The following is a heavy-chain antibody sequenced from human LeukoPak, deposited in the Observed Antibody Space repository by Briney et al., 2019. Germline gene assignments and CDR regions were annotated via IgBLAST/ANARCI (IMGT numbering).Heavy chain of an antibody. Sequence: GASVKVSCKASGGTFSSYAISWVRQAPGQGLEWMGGIIPIFGTANYAQKFQGRVTITADESTSTAYMELSSLRSEDTAVYYCARALGYDYVWGASRAFDTWGQGTMVTVSS. J-gene: IGHJ3*02. D-gene: IGHD3-16*01. V-gene: IGHV1-69*13. CDR1: GGTFSSYA. CDR3: ARALGYDYVWGASRAFDT. CDR2: IIPIFGTA.